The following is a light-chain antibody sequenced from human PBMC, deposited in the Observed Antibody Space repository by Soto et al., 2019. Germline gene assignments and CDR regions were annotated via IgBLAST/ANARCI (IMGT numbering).Light chain of an antibody. CDR2: AAS. J-gene: IGKJ5*01. CDR1: QSINNY. CDR3: QKYNSAPLT. V-gene: IGKV1-27*01. Sequence: DIQMTQSPSSLSACVGDRVAITCRASQSINNYLAWYQQKPGKFPKLLIYAASTLHPGVPSRFSGSGSGTDFTLTISSLQPEDVATYYCQKYNSAPLTFGPGTRLEIK.